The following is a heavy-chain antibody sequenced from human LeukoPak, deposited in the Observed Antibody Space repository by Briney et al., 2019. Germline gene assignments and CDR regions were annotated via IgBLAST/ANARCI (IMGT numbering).Heavy chain of an antibody. V-gene: IGHV7-4-1*02. CDR1: GYSFTKYA. Sequence: ASVKVSCKASGYSFTKYAMNWVRQAPGHGLEWMGWINTKTGNPTYAQGFTGRFVFSLDTSVSTAFLQISSLKTEDTAVYYCARISGDFGHLGDPWGQGTLATVSS. D-gene: IGHD3-16*01. CDR3: ARISGDFGHLGDP. J-gene: IGHJ5*02. CDR2: INTKTGNP.